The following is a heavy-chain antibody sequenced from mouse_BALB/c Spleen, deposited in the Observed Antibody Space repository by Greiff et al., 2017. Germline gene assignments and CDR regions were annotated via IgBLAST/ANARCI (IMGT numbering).Heavy chain of an antibody. CDR2: ISSGGSYT. CDR1: GFTFSSYA. Sequence: EVMLVESGGGLVKPGGSLKLSCAASGFTFSSYAMSWVRQTPEKRLEWVATISSGGSYTYYPDSVKGRFTISRDNAKNTLYLQMSSLRSEDTAMYYCARERGDAHSPSYAMDYWGQGTSVTVSS. CDR3: ARERGDAHSPSYAMDY. V-gene: IGHV5-9-1*01. J-gene: IGHJ4*01.